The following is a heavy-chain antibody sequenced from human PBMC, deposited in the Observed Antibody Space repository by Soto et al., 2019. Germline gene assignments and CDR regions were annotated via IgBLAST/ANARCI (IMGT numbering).Heavy chain of an antibody. CDR3: AKDVEGGSLFRGAFDY. J-gene: IGHJ4*02. CDR1: GFTFSDYY. V-gene: IGHV3-11*01. D-gene: IGHD1-26*01. Sequence: GGSLRLSCAASGFTFSDYYMSWIRQAPGKGLEWVSYISSSGSTIYYADSVKGRFTISRDNAKNSLYLQMNSLRAEDTAVYYCAKDVEGGSLFRGAFDYWGQGTQVTVSS. CDR2: ISSSGSTI.